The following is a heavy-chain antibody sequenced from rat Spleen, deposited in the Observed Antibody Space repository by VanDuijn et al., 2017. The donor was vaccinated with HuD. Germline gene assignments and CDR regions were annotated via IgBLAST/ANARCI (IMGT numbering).Heavy chain of an antibody. J-gene: IGHJ2*01. CDR3: ARAEIGTTMDY. CDR2: GGTT. Sequence: GGTTAYNSLLKSRLSISSDTSKSQVFLKMNSLQTEDTATYYCARAEIGTTMDYWGQGVMVTVSS. D-gene: IGHD1-5*01. V-gene: IGHV2S63*01.